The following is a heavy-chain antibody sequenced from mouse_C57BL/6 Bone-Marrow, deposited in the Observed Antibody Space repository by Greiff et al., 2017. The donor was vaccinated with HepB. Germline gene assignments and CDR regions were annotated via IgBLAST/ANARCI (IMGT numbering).Heavy chain of an antibody. D-gene: IGHD2-3*01. CDR1: GYTFTSYW. J-gene: IGHJ3*01. Sequence: VQLQQSGAELVMPGASVKLSCKASGYTFTSYWMHWVKQRPGQGLEWIGEIDPSDSYTNYNQKFKGKSTLTVDKSSSTAYMQLSSLTSEDSAVYYCARSGDGYYRFAYWGQGTLVTVSA. CDR3: ARSGDGYYRFAY. CDR2: IDPSDSYT. V-gene: IGHV1-69*01.